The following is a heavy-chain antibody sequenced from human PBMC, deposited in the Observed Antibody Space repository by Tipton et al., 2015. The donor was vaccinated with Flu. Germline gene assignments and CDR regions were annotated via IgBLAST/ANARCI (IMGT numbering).Heavy chain of an antibody. CDR3: ARDLGIVGPSDV. V-gene: IGHV3-30*02. CDR1: GFTFSNYG. D-gene: IGHD1-26*01. Sequence: QVQLVQSGGGVVQPGGSLRLSCVASGFTFSNYGLHWVRQAPGKRLEWVALIRHYVTNTYYVDPVRGRFTISRDKSKNTLYLQMNSLRTEDTSVYYCARDLGIVGPSDVWGQGTTVTVSS. J-gene: IGHJ6*02. CDR2: IRHYVTNT.